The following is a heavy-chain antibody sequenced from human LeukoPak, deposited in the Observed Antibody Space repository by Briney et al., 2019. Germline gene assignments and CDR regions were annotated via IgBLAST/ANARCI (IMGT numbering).Heavy chain of an antibody. J-gene: IGHJ4*02. D-gene: IGHD3-10*01. V-gene: IGHV3-7*01. Sequence: GGSLRLSCAASGFTFSSYWMSWVRQAPGKGLEWVANIKQDGNEKYYVDSVKGRFTISRDNAKNSLYLQMNSLRAEDTAVYYCARDRRYYYGSGSLNFDYWGQGTLVTVSS. CDR3: ARDRRYYYGSGSLNFDY. CDR2: IKQDGNEK. CDR1: GFTFSSYW.